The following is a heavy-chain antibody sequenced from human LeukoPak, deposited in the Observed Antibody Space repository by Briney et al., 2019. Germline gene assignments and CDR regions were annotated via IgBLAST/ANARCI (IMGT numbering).Heavy chain of an antibody. CDR3: ARDRTEAKYYDFWSGYNH. J-gene: IGHJ5*02. Sequence: GGSLRLSCAASGFTFSSYAMSWVRQAPGKGLEWVSYISSSSSYTNYADSVKGRFTISRDNAKNSLYLQMNSLRAEDTAVYYCARDRTEAKYYDFWSGYNHWGQGTLVTVSS. V-gene: IGHV3-21*05. D-gene: IGHD3-3*01. CDR2: ISSSSSYT. CDR1: GFTFSSYA.